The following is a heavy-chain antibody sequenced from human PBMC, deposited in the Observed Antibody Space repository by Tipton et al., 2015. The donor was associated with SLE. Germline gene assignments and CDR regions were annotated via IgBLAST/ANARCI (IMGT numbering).Heavy chain of an antibody. D-gene: IGHD4-17*01. J-gene: IGHJ2*01. CDR2: IDFAGET. V-gene: IGHV3-13*04. Sequence: SLRLSCVASGFTFSDYDMHWVRQASGKGLEWVSGIDFAGETDYPGSVKGRFTISRDDAKDSLFLQMNDLRAGDTAVYYCARELVDTVTTAWYFDLWGRGTLVTVSS. CDR3: ARELVDTVTTAWYFDL. CDR1: GFTFSDYD.